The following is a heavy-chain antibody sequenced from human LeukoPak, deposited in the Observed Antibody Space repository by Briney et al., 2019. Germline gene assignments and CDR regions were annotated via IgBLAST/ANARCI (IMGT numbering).Heavy chain of an antibody. D-gene: IGHD5-12*01. Sequence: GGSLRLSCAASGLIFNNYGLIWVRQAPGKGLQWVSAISNDGGGITYADFVKGRFTISRDNSKNTLFLQMNSLRAEDTALYYCAKGGSGYFLDLWGQGTLVTVSS. CDR1: GLIFNNYG. CDR3: AKGGSGYFLDL. V-gene: IGHV3-23*01. J-gene: IGHJ5*02. CDR2: ISNDGGGI.